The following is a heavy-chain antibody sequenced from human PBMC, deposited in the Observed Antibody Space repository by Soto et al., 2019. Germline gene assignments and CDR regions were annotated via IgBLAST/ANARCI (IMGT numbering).Heavy chain of an antibody. CDR2: ISYDGTNK. Sequence: QVQLVESGGGVVQPGRSLRLSCAASGFTFSSYGMHWVRQAPGKGLEWVALISYDGTNKYYADSVKGRFTISSDNSKNTLYLQMTSLRADDTAVYYCAKNDYGVVAAHYGMDVWGQVSTVTVSS. V-gene: IGHV3-30*18. D-gene: IGHD2-15*01. CDR1: GFTFSSYG. J-gene: IGHJ6*02. CDR3: AKNDYGVVAAHYGMDV.